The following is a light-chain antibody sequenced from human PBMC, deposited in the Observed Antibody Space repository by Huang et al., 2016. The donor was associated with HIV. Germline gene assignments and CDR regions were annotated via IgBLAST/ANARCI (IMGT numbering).Light chain of an antibody. V-gene: IGKV3-15*01. CDR3: QQYNNWPRT. Sequence: EIVMTQSPATLSVSPGDGATLSCRASQSVSSNLAWYQQKPGQAPRLLIYGASTRATGGPARFSASGSGTEFTLTISSLQSEDFAVYYCQQYNNWPRTFGQGTKVEIK. CDR1: QSVSSN. CDR2: GAS. J-gene: IGKJ1*01.